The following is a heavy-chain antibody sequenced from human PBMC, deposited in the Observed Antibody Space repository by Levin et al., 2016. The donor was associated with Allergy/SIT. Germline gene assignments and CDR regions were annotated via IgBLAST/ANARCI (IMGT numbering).Heavy chain of an antibody. J-gene: IGHJ5*02. D-gene: IGHD1/OR15-1a*01. CDR3: ARASDGTRSGWFDP. V-gene: IGHV1-46*01. CDR2: INPSGGGT. Sequence: WVRQAPGQGLEWMGIINPSGGGTTYAQKFQGRVIVTRDTSTSTVYMELSSLRSDDTAVYFCARASDGTRSGWFDPWGQGTLVTVSS.